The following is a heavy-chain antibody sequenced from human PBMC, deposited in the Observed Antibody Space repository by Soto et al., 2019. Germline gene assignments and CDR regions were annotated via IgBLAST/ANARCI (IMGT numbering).Heavy chain of an antibody. CDR3: ARVVVVPAAGIDY. Sequence: EVQLVESGGGLVKPGGSLRLSCAASGFTFSSYSMNWVRQAPGKGLEWVSSISSSSSYIYYADSVKGRFTISRDNAKNSLYLQMNSLRAEDTDAYYCARVVVVPAAGIDYWGQGTLVTVSS. V-gene: IGHV3-21*01. CDR2: ISSSSSYI. CDR1: GFTFSSYS. D-gene: IGHD2-2*01. J-gene: IGHJ4*02.